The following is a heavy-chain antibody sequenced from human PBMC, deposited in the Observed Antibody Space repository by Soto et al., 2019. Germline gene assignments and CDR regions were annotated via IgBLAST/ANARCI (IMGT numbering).Heavy chain of an antibody. CDR1: GFTFGDSY. Sequence: GGSLRLSCAGSGFTFGDSYMSWIRQAPGKGLEWVANIKEDGSEKDYVDPVKGRFTITRDNAKNSLYLQMNNLRAEDTAVYFCTRKRFGMDVWGQATTVTVSS. CDR3: TRKRFGMDV. J-gene: IGHJ6*02. V-gene: IGHV3-7*03. CDR2: IKEDGSEK.